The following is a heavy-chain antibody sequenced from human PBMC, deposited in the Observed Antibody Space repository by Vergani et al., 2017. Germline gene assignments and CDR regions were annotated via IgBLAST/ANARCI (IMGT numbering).Heavy chain of an antibody. V-gene: IGHV4-31*03. CDR1: GGSISSGGYY. J-gene: IGHJ3*02. D-gene: IGHD3-22*01. Sequence: QVQLQESGPGLVKPSQTLSLTCTVSGGSISSGGYYWIWIRQHPGKGLEWIGYIYYSGSTYYNPSLKSRVTISVDTSKNQFSLKLSSVTAADTAVYHCARGSHYYYDSSGFPMWDDAFDIWGQGTMVTVSS. CDR3: ARGSHYYYDSSGFPMWDDAFDI. CDR2: IYYSGST.